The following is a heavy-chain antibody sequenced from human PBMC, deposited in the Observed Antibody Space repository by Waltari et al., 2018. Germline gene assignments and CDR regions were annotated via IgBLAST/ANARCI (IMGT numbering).Heavy chain of an antibody. J-gene: IGHJ4*02. CDR3: APLPGGSGQTFDY. CDR2: IDPEDGET. V-gene: IGHV1-69-2*01. CDR1: VFPVLAYF. Sequence: EVELVLSGAEVKNPGALLTISCKASVFPVLAYFMHWVQQAPGKGLEWMGRIDPEDGETVYSEKFQGRVTITADTSTDTAYMELRSLTSGDTAVYYCAPLPGGSGQTFDYWGQGTLVTVSS. D-gene: IGHD3-10*01.